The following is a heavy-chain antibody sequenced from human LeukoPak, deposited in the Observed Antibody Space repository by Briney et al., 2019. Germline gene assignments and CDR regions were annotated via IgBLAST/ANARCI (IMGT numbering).Heavy chain of an antibody. CDR3: ARGGGRLSWYYYDSSGYNNWFDP. D-gene: IGHD3-22*01. Sequence: PSETLSLTCAVYGGSFSGYYWSWIRQPPGKGLEWIGEINHSGSTNYNPSLKSRVTISVDTSKKQFSLKLSSVTVADTAVYYCARGGGRLSWYYYDSSGYNNWFDPWGQGTLVTVSS. CDR2: INHSGST. V-gene: IGHV4-34*01. J-gene: IGHJ5*02. CDR1: GGSFSGYY.